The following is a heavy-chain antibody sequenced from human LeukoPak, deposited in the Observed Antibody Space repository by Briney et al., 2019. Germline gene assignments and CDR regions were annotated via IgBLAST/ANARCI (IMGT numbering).Heavy chain of an antibody. D-gene: IGHD3-10*01. J-gene: IGHJ4*02. CDR3: ARVFVARGYGFDY. CDR2: ISSSSSYI. V-gene: IGHV3-21*01. CDR1: GFTFSSYS. Sequence: PGGSLRLSCAASGFTFSSYSMNWVRQAPGKGLEWVSSISSSSSYIYYADSVKGRFTISRDNAKNSLYLQMNSLRAEDTAVYYCARVFVARGYGFDYWGQGTLVTVSS.